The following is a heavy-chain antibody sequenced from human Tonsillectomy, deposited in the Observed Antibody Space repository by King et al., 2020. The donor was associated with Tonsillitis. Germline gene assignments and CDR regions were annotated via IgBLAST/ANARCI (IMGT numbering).Heavy chain of an antibody. Sequence: DQLVQSGGGVVQPERSLRLSCAASGINFRNSIVHWVRQAPGRGLVWVAGMSLDGSTYYADPVKGRFAISKDDSKNTLYLQMDSLRAEETTVYYCAREGWSSGRAPAFDIWGQGTLVTVSS. D-gene: IGHD3-22*01. CDR2: MSLDGST. J-gene: IGHJ3*02. V-gene: IGHV3-30*01. CDR1: GINFRNSI. CDR3: AREGWSSGRAPAFDI.